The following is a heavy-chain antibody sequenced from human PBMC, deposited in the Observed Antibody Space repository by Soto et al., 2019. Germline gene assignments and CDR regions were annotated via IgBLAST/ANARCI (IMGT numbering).Heavy chain of an antibody. D-gene: IGHD5-12*01. J-gene: IGHJ4*02. CDR2: IWYDGSNK. Sequence: QVQLVESGGGVVQPGRSLRLSCAASGFTFSSYGMHWVRQAPGKGLEWVAVIWYDGSNKYYADSVKGRFTISRDNSKNTLYLQMNSLRAEDTAVYYCARDRRSGYDPTHGGVLDYWGQGTLVTVSS. V-gene: IGHV3-33*01. CDR1: GFTFSSYG. CDR3: ARDRRSGYDPTHGGVLDY.